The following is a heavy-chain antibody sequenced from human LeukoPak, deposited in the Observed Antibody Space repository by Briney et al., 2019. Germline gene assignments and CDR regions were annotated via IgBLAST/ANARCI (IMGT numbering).Heavy chain of an antibody. Sequence: PGGSLRLSCTASGFTVSNAWMSWVRQAPGKGLEWVGFIRSKAYGGTTEYAASVKGRFTISRDDSKSIAYLQMNSLKTEDTAVYYCTRALAVAGTKYYYYYGMDVWGQGTTVTVSS. J-gene: IGHJ6*02. D-gene: IGHD6-19*01. CDR1: GFTVSNAW. CDR2: IRSKAYGGTT. CDR3: TRALAVAGTKYYYYYGMDV. V-gene: IGHV3-49*04.